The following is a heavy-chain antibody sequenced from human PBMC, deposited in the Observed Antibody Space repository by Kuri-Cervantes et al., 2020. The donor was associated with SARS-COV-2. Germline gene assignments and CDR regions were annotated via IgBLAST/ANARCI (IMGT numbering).Heavy chain of an antibody. CDR2: INHSGST. V-gene: IGHV4-34*01. J-gene: IGHJ6*03. Sequence: SQTLSLTCAVYGGSFSGYYWSWIRQPPGKGLEWIGEINHSGSTYYNPSLKSRVTISVDTSKNQFSLKLSSVTAADTAVYYCALRTLPWYYYYMDVWGKGTTVTVSS. CDR1: GGSFSGYY. CDR3: ALRTLPWYYYYMDV. D-gene: IGHD3/OR15-3a*01.